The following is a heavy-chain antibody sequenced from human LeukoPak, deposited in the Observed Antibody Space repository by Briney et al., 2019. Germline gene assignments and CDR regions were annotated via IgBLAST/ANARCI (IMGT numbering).Heavy chain of an antibody. CDR1: GFTFSVYA. V-gene: IGHV3-64D*06. CDR2: IISNGGST. Sequence: QAGGSLRLSCSASGFTFSVYAIHWVRQAPGKELEYVSTIISNGGSTYYADSVKGRFTISRDNSKNTVSLQMSSLRAEDTALYYCVKDGLAFCGGDCYSYFDYWGQGTLVTVSS. J-gene: IGHJ4*02. CDR3: VKDGLAFCGGDCYSYFDY. D-gene: IGHD2-21*02.